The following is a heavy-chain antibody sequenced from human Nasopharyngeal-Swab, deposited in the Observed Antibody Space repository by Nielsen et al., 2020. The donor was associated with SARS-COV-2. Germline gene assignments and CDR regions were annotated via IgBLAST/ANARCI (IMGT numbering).Heavy chain of an antibody. CDR1: GYTFTSYY. Sequence: ASVKVSCKASGYTFTSYYMHWVRQAPGQGLEWMGIINPSGGSTSYAQKFQGRVTMTRDTSTGTVYMELRSLRSDDTAVYYCARWAGIGDYYYGMDVWGQGTTVTVSS. CDR2: INPSGGST. CDR3: ARWAGIGDYYYGMDV. J-gene: IGHJ6*02. V-gene: IGHV1-46*01. D-gene: IGHD6-19*01.